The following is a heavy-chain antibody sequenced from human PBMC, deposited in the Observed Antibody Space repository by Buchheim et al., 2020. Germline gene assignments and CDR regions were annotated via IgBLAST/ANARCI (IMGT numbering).Heavy chain of an antibody. J-gene: IGHJ4*02. CDR3: AKEEVPNDY. CDR1: GFTFSNAA. CDR2: ISISGDRT. V-gene: IGHV3-23*01. Sequence: EVQLLQSGGGLVQPGGSLRLSCAVSGFTFSNAAMSWVRQAPGKGLEYVSGISISGDRTYYTDSVRGRFTISRDNSKNTVYLQMNSLTTKDTAIYYCAKEEVPNDYWGQGTL.